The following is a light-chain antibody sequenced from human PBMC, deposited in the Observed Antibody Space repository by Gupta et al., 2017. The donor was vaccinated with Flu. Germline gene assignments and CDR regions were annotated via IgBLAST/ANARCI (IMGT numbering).Light chain of an antibody. Sequence: PSTLYASIGDRVTITCRASQNINSWLAWYQQKPGKAPKLLIYKASTLESGVPSTFSGSGSGTEFTLIISSLQPDDFATYYCQQYYAYSLTFGGWTKVEIK. CDR1: QNINSW. CDR2: KAS. V-gene: IGKV1-5*03. J-gene: IGKJ4*01. CDR3: QQYYAYSLT.